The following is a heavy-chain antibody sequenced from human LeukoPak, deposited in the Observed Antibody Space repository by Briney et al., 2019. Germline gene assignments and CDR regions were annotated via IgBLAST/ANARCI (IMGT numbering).Heavy chain of an antibody. CDR3: ARGGLTGDY. D-gene: IGHD1-14*01. V-gene: IGHV4-38-2*02. CDR1: GYSISSGYY. Sequence: PSETLSLTCTVSGYSISSGYYWGWIRQPPGKGLEWIGNIYHSGSTYYNPSLKSRVTISVDTSKNQFSLKLSSVTVADTAVYYCARGGLTGDYWGQGTLVTVSS. J-gene: IGHJ4*02. CDR2: IYHSGST.